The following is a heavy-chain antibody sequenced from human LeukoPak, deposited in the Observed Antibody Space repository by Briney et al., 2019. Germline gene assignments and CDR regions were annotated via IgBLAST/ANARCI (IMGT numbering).Heavy chain of an antibody. J-gene: IGHJ5*02. D-gene: IGHD3-16*02. Sequence: ASVKVSCKASGYTLTSYYIHWVRQAPGQGLEWMGILNPSSGSTPYAQNFQGRVAMTRDTSISTAYMELSRLRSDDTAMYYCARDKLGLGELSLYDQWGQGTLVTVFS. CDR2: LNPSSGST. CDR1: GYTLTSYY. V-gene: IGHV1-46*01. CDR3: ARDKLGLGELSLYDQ.